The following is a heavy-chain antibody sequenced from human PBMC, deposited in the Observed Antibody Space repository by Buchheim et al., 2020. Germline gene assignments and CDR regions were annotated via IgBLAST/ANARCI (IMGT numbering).Heavy chain of an antibody. Sequence: EVQLVQSGAEVKKPGESLKISCKGSGYSFTSYWIGWVRQMPGKGLEWMGIIYPGDSDTRYSPSFQGQVTISADKSISTAYLQWSSLKASDTAMYYCARLEGSGSYYSLKSGPSGRTNYYYYGMDVWGQGTT. V-gene: IGHV5-51*01. CDR2: IYPGDSDT. CDR3: ARLEGSGSYYSLKSGPSGRTNYYYYGMDV. D-gene: IGHD3-10*01. CDR1: GYSFTSYW. J-gene: IGHJ6*02.